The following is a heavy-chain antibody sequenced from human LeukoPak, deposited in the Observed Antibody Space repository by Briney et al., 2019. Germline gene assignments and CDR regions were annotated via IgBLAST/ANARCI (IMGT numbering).Heavy chain of an antibody. V-gene: IGHV3-66*01. CDR1: GFTVSSNY. CDR2: IYSGGST. Sequence: PGGSLRLSCAAPGFTVSSNYMSWVRQAPGKGLEWVSVIYSGGSTYYADSVKGRFTISRDNSKNTLYLQMNSLRAEDTAVYYCARVYRLRYFDWLLSPPYYFDYWGQGTLVTVSS. CDR3: ARVYRLRYFDWLLSPPYYFDY. D-gene: IGHD3-9*01. J-gene: IGHJ4*02.